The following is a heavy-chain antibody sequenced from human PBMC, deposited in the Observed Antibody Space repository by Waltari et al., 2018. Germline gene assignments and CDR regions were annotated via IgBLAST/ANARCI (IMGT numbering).Heavy chain of an antibody. J-gene: IGHJ2*01. V-gene: IGHV3-74*02. CDR1: GFTDGISW. D-gene: IGHD4-17*01. CDR2: SNSDGSST. CDR3: ARGARRTTVTTGWWYFDL. Sequence: EVQLVESGGWLVQPGGSLRLSCVASGFTDGISWMPWVRQAPGKGLVWVSRSNSDGSSTSYADSVKGRFTISKDNAKNTVYLQMNSLRAEDTAIYYCARGARRTTVTTGWWYFDLWGRGTLVTVSS.